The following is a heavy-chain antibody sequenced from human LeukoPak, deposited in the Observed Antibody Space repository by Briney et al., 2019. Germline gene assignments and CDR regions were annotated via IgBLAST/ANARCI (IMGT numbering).Heavy chain of an antibody. Sequence: SETLSLTCAVSGGSISSSNWWSWVRRPPGKGLEWIGEIYHSGSTNYNPSLKSRVTISVDKSKNQFSLKLSSVTAADTAVYYCARARNYYGSGSYYSDFDYWGQGTLVTVSS. CDR1: GGSISSSNW. J-gene: IGHJ4*02. CDR3: ARARNYYGSGSYYSDFDY. CDR2: IYHSGST. V-gene: IGHV4-4*02. D-gene: IGHD3-10*01.